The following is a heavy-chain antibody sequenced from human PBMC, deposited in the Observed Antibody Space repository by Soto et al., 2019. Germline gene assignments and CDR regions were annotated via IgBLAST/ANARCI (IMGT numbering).Heavy chain of an antibody. D-gene: IGHD1-1*01. CDR2: IMPIFRTP. CDR1: GGTFSNSA. Sequence: QVQLEQSGAEVKKPGSSVKVSCKTSGGTFSNSAISWVRQAPGQGPEWMGGIMPIFRTPDYAQKFQDRVTITAAESTTTAYMELRGLRSDDTAVYYGARAKDRLQIGGNYNYLLDVWGQGTTVTVSS. J-gene: IGHJ6*02. V-gene: IGHV1-69*12. CDR3: ARAKDRLQIGGNYNYLLDV.